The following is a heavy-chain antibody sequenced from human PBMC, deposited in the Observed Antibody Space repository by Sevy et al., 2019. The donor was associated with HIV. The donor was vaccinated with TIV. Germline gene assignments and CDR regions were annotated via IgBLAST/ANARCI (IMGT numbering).Heavy chain of an antibody. J-gene: IGHJ6*02. V-gene: IGHV3-48*01. Sequence: GGSLRLSCAASGFSFTNYSMNWVRQAPGKGLEWISYMSSSDATIYYADSVKGRFTISRDNVNKSLYLQMNSLRAEDPAVYYCARDQSVYSSSSGSRRVKNNYFYYGMDVWGQGTTVTVSS. CDR2: MSSSDATI. CDR1: GFSFTNYS. CDR3: ARDQSVYSSSSGSRRVKNNYFYYGMDV. D-gene: IGHD6-6*01.